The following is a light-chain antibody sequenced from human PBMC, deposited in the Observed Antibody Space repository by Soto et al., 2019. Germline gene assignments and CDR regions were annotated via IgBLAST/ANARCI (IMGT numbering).Light chain of an antibody. V-gene: IGKV3-15*01. CDR2: YAS. CDR1: QSVRNN. J-gene: IGKJ5*01. CDR3: QQYHDWPPIT. Sequence: EIMMTQSPATLSVSPGESATLSCRASQSVRNNLAWYQHKPGQAPRLLIYYASTRATGIPARFSGSGSGTEFTLTISSIQSEDFALYYCQQYHDWPPITFGQGTRLDLK.